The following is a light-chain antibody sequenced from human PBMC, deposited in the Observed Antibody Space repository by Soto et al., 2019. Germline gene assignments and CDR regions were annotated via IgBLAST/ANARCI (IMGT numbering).Light chain of an antibody. J-gene: IGLJ3*02. V-gene: IGLV2-14*01. CDR3: SSYTSSSSWV. CDR2: EVT. CDR1: SSDVGAYNY. Sequence: QSVLTQPASVSGSPGQSITISCTGTSSDVGAYNYVSWYQQHSGKAPKLIIYEVTNRPSGVSNRFSASKSGNTASLTIFGLQAEDEADYYRSSYTSSSSWVFGGGTKLTVL.